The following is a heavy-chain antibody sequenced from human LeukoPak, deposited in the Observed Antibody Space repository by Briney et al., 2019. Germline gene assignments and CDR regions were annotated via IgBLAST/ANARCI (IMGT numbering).Heavy chain of an antibody. J-gene: IGHJ3*02. CDR3: AKAMREWIQLWSEAFDI. V-gene: IGHV3-11*01. CDR2: ISSSGSTI. CDR1: GFIFSDYY. D-gene: IGHD5-18*01. Sequence: PGGSLRLSCAASGFIFSDYYMSWIRQAPGKGLEGVSYISSSGSTIYYADSVKGRFTISRDNAKNSLYLQMNSLRAEDTAVYYCAKAMREWIQLWSEAFDIWGQGTMVTVSS.